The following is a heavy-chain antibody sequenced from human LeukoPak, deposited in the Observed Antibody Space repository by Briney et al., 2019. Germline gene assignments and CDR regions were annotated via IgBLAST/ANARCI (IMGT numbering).Heavy chain of an antibody. CDR3: IKDMGFDLLKDAFDL. CDR1: GFSLDDYA. J-gene: IGHJ3*01. D-gene: IGHD1-26*01. Sequence: GGSLRLSCAASGFSLDDYAMHWVRQAPGQGLEWVSSISWDGRNMAYAASVKGRFTISRDNAQSSLYLQMYSLKIDDTAFYYCIKDMGFDLLKDAFDLWGQGMLVTVSS. CDR2: ISWDGRNM. V-gene: IGHV3-9*01.